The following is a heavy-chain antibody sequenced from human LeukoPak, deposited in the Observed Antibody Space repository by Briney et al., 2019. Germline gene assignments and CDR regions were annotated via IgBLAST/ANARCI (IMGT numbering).Heavy chain of an antibody. V-gene: IGHV3-74*01. Sequence: GGSLRLSCAASGLTFSSYWMHWVRQAPGKGLVWVSRINSDGSSTSYADSVKGRFTISRDNAKNTLYLQMNSLRAEDTAVYYCARAGLAVDSSGYYSYGMDVWGQGTTVTVSS. CDR1: GLTFSSYW. CDR3: ARAGLAVDSSGYYSYGMDV. CDR2: INSDGSST. D-gene: IGHD3-22*01. J-gene: IGHJ6*02.